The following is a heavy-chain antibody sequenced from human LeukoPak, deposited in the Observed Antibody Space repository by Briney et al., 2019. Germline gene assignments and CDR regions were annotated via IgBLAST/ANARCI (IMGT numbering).Heavy chain of an antibody. Sequence: PGESLKISCKGSGYSFTSYWIGWVRQMPGKGLEYMGVIHPGDSDARYSPSFQGQVTISADKSISTAYLQWSSLKASDTAMYYCARLIGELSDAFDIWGQGTMVTVSS. CDR1: GYSFTSYW. J-gene: IGHJ3*02. CDR3: ARLIGELSDAFDI. CDR2: IHPGDSDA. V-gene: IGHV5-51*01. D-gene: IGHD1-26*01.